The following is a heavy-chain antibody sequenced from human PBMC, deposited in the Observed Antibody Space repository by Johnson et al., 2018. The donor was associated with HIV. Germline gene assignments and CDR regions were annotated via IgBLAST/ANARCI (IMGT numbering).Heavy chain of an antibody. V-gene: IGHV3-20*04. CDR3: ARVRTGDSSGYHDAFDI. Sequence: VQLVESGGGVVRPGGSLRLSCAASGFTFDDYGMSWVRQAPGKGLEWVSGINWNGDVTGYADSVKGRFTISRDNVKRSLYLQMNSLRVEDTALYYCARVRTGDSSGYHDAFDIWGQGTMVTVSS. CDR2: INWNGDVT. CDR1: GFTFDDYG. D-gene: IGHD3-22*01. J-gene: IGHJ3*02.